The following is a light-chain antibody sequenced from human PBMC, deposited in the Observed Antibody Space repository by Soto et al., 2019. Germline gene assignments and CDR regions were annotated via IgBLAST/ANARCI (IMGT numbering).Light chain of an antibody. J-gene: IGLJ1*01. Sequence: QSALTQPRSVSGSPGQSVTISCTGPSSDVGGLHSGSRYQQRPGTAPKLMIFDVTKRPSGVPDRFSGSKSDNTASLTISGLHPEDEADYYCCSYAGRHVFVFGTGTKVTGL. V-gene: IGLV2-11*01. CDR2: DVT. CDR1: SSDVGGLHS. CDR3: CSYAGRHVFV.